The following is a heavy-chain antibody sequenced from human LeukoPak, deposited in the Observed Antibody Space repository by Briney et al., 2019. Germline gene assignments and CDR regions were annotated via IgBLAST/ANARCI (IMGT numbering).Heavy chain of an antibody. D-gene: IGHD3-16*02. V-gene: IGHV3-7*01. CDR1: GFTFSNYW. CDR2: IKEDGSEK. J-gene: IGHJ4*02. CDR3: AKGEKTRPFGGVIDY. Sequence: GGSLRLSCEVSGFTFSNYWMSWVRQAPGKGLEWVANIKEDGSEKFYVDSVKGRLTISRDNAKNSLYLQMNSLRAEDTAVYYCAKGEKTRPFGGVIDYWGRGTLVTVSS.